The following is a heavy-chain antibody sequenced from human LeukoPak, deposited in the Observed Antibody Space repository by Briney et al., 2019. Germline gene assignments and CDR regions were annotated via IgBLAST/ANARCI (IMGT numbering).Heavy chain of an antibody. V-gene: IGHV4-39*01. CDR1: GGSISSSSYY. Sequence: PSETLSLTCTVSGGSISSSSYYWGWIRQPPGKGLEWIGSIYYSGSTYYNPSLKSRVTISVDTSKNQFSLKLSSVTAADTAVYYCARSEIYYDSSGYYYPWGQGTLVTVSS. CDR2: IYYSGST. D-gene: IGHD3-22*01. CDR3: ARSEIYYDSSGYYYP. J-gene: IGHJ5*02.